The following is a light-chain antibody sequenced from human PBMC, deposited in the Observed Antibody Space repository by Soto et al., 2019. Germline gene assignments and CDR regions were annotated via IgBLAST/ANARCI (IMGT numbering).Light chain of an antibody. CDR1: QSINSN. V-gene: IGKV3-15*01. J-gene: IGKJ1*01. CDR3: QEYNTRPWT. Sequence: DIVMTQSPVTLFVSPGERATLSCRASQSINSNLAWYQQKPGQAPRLLIYGASTRATGIPARFSGSGSGTEFILTITSLQSEDSAVYYCQEYNTRPWTFGQGTKVDIK. CDR2: GAS.